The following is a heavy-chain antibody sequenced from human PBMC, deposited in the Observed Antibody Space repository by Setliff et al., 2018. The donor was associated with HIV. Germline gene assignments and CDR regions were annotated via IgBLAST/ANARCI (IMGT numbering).Heavy chain of an antibody. J-gene: IGHJ4*02. CDR1: GYTFTANT. V-gene: IGHV1-69*13. D-gene: IGHD6-13*01. CDR3: ARVSEQQLGSDFYYFDY. Sequence: SVKVSCKASGYTFTANTIHWVRQAPGQGLEWMGGIIPIFGTANYAQKFQGRVTITADESTSTAYMELSSLRSEDTAVYYCARVSEQQLGSDFYYFDYWGQGTLVTVSS. CDR2: IIPIFGTA.